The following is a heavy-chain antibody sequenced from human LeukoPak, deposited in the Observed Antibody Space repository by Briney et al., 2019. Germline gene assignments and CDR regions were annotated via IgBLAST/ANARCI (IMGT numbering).Heavy chain of an antibody. CDR3: ARFPYCSGGSCRGYYFDY. J-gene: IGHJ4*02. CDR2: INPSGGST. CDR1: GYTFTSYY. D-gene: IGHD2-15*01. Sequence: GASVKVSCKASGYTFTSYYMHWVRQAPGQGLEWMGIINPSGGSTSYAKKFQGRGTMTRDTSTSTVYMELSSLRSEYTAVYYCARFPYCSGGSCRGYYFDYWGQGTLVTVSS. V-gene: IGHV1-46*01.